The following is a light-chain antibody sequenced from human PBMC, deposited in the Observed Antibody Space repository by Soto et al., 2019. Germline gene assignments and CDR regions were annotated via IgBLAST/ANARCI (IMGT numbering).Light chain of an antibody. Sequence: AIQMTQSPSSLSASTGESVTIPCRASQAITSALAWYQQKPGKPPKLLIYDVSTLEGLVPSRFSDSGSRTDCTLSISSLQPEDFATYYCPQLQNYPLSFDGGTNVE. J-gene: IGKJ4*01. CDR3: PQLQNYPLS. V-gene: IGKV1D-13*01. CDR1: QAITSA. CDR2: DVS.